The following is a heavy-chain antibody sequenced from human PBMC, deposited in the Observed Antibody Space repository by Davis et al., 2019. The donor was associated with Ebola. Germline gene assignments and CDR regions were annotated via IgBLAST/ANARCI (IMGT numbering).Heavy chain of an antibody. CDR3: AKDQGGWFDP. J-gene: IGHJ5*02. Sequence: PGGSLRLSCAASGFTFSTYWMHWVRQAPGKGLEWVSAISGSGGSTYYADSVKGRFTISRDNSKNTLYLQMNSLRAEDTAVYYCAKDQGGWFDPWGQGTLVTVSS. D-gene: IGHD3-16*01. CDR2: ISGSGGST. V-gene: IGHV3-23*01. CDR1: GFTFSTYW.